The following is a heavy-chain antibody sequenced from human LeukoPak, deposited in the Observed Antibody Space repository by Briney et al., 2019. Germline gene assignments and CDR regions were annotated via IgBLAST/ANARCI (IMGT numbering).Heavy chain of an antibody. V-gene: IGHV3-11*01. CDR2: ISSSGSTI. Sequence: PGGSLGLSCAASGFTFSDYYMSWIRQAPGKGLEWVSYISSSGSTIYYADSVKGRFTISRDNAKNSLYLQMNSLRAEDTAVYYCARAYSSSWYFPYWFDPWGQGTLVTVSS. J-gene: IGHJ5*02. CDR1: GFTFSDYY. CDR3: ARAYSSSWYFPYWFDP. D-gene: IGHD6-13*01.